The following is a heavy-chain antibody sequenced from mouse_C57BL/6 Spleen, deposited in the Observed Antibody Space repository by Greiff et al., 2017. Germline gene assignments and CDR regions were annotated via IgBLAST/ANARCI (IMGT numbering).Heavy chain of an antibody. D-gene: IGHD2-4*01. Sequence: EVQLQQSGPELVKPGASVKISCKASGYSFTGYYMNWVKQSPDKSLEWIGEINPSTGGTTYNQKFKAKATLTVDKSSSTAYMQLKSLTSEDSAVYYCARGLRWYFDVWGTGTTVTVSS. CDR2: INPSTGGT. CDR1: GYSFTGYY. CDR3: ARGLRWYFDV. J-gene: IGHJ1*03. V-gene: IGHV1-42*01.